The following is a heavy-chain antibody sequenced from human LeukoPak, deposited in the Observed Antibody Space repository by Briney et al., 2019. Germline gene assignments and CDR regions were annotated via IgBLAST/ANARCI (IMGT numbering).Heavy chain of an antibody. CDR2: FCYSGST. Sequence: PSETLSLTCTVSGASISSHYWSWIRQPPGKGLEWIGDFCYSGSTNYNPSLKSRVTISVDTSKNQFSLKLSSVTAADTAAYYCARAGGVHDTPMDLDYWGQGTLVTVSS. J-gene: IGHJ4*02. CDR3: ARAGGVHDTPMDLDY. CDR1: GASISSHY. D-gene: IGHD5-18*01. V-gene: IGHV4-59*11.